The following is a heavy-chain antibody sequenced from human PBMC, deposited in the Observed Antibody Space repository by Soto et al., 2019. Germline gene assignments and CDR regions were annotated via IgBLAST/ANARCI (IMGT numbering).Heavy chain of an antibody. D-gene: IGHD4-17*01. J-gene: IGHJ4*02. CDR1: DYSISSDSNW. CDR2: IHYGGRT. CDR3: ARRYGPGFDY. V-gene: IGHV4-28*01. Sequence: PSETLSLTCAVSDYSISSDSNWWGWIRQPPGKGLEWIGYIHYGGRTYDNPSLKSRVTIAVDTAKNQFSLKLRSVTAADTAVYYCARRYGPGFDYWGQGTLVTVS.